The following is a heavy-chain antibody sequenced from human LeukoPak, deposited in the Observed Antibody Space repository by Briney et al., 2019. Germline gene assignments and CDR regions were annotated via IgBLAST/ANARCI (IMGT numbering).Heavy chain of an antibody. D-gene: IGHD2-2*01. CDR3: ARGCRVVPGVHNVGMTSYYNGMDV. Sequence: EASVKVSCKPSGYTFTSYYMHWVRQAPGQGLEWMGIINPSGGDTSYAQKFQGRVTTTRDPSTSTVYMEVVSLRPEDTAVYYCARGCRVVPGVHNVGMTSYYNGMDVWGQGTTVTASS. CDR1: GYTFTSYY. V-gene: IGHV1-46*01. CDR2: INPSGGDT. J-gene: IGHJ6*02.